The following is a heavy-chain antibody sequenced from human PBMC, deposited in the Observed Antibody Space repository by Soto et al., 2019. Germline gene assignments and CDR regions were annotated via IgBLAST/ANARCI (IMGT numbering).Heavy chain of an antibody. CDR3: AKDLVKTAMVFGY. CDR2: ISGSGGST. V-gene: IGHV3-23*01. D-gene: IGHD5-18*01. J-gene: IGHJ4*02. CDR1: GFTFSSYA. Sequence: EVQLLESGGGLAQPGGSLRLSCAASGFTFSSYAMSWVRQAPGKGLEWVSAISGSGGSTYYADSVKGRFTISRDNSKNTLYLQMNGLRAEDTAVYYCAKDLVKTAMVFGYWGQGTLVTVSS.